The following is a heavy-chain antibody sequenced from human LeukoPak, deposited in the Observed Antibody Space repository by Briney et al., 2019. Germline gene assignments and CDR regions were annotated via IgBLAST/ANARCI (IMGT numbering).Heavy chain of an antibody. J-gene: IGHJ4*02. Sequence: PSETLSLTCIVSGYSISSGYYWGWIRQPPGKGLEWIGSIYHSGSSLYNPSLKSRVTISVDTSKNQFSLKLRSMTAADTAVYYCARDVTKMATIDYWGQGTLVTVSS. V-gene: IGHV4-38-2*02. D-gene: IGHD5-24*01. CDR1: GYSISSGYY. CDR2: IYHSGSS. CDR3: ARDVTKMATIDY.